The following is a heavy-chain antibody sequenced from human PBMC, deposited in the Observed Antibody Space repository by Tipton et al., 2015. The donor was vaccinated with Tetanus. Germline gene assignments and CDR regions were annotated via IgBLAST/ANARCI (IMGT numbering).Heavy chain of an antibody. CDR1: GGSFSDYF. CDR3: AASVVRWFDP. J-gene: IGHJ5*02. V-gene: IGHV4-34*01. D-gene: IGHD2-2*01. CDR2: VNYVGST. Sequence: TLSLTCAVHGGSFSDYFWSWMRQSPGKGLEWIGEVNYVGSTNYNPSLKSRVTMSVDASKKQLSLKLSSVTAADTAVYYCAASVVRWFDPWGQGTLVTVPS.